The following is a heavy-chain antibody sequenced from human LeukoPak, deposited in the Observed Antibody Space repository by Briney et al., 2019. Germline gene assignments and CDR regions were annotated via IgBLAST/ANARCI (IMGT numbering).Heavy chain of an antibody. CDR3: ARDRGSYFDYYYYGIDV. V-gene: IGHV1-69*13. D-gene: IGHD1-26*01. CDR1: GGTFSSYA. CDR2: IIPIFGTA. J-gene: IGHJ6*02. Sequence: SVKVSCKASGGTFSSYAISWVRQAPGQGLEWMGGIIPIFGTANYAQKFQGRVTITADESTSTAYMELSSLRSEDTAVYYCARDRGSYFDYYYYGIDVWGQGTTVTVSS.